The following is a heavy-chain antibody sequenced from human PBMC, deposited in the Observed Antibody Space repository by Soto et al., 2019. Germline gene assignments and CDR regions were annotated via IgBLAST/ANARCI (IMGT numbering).Heavy chain of an antibody. CDR3: ARRGTYSSGWDY. V-gene: IGHV5-51*01. CDR1: GYIFSNYW. CDR2: IHGGDSPT. D-gene: IGHD6-19*01. Sequence: GESLKISCKGSGYIFSNYWIGWVRQMPGKGLEWMGIIHGGDSPTRYSPSFEGQVTISTDKSISTAYLQWSSLKASDTAMYYCARRGTYSSGWDYWGQGTLVTVSS. J-gene: IGHJ4*02.